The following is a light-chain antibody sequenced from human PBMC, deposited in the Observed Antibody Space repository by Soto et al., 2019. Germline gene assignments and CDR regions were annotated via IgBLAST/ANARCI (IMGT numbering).Light chain of an antibody. CDR3: CSYAGSYTSYVV. Sequence: QSALTQPRSVSGSPGQSVTISCTGTSSDVGGYNYVSRYQQHPGKAPKLMIYDVSKRPSGVPDRFSGSKSGNTASLTISGLQAEDEADYYCCSYAGSYTSYVVFGGGTKLTVL. CDR2: DVS. CDR1: SSDVGGYNY. V-gene: IGLV2-11*01. J-gene: IGLJ2*01.